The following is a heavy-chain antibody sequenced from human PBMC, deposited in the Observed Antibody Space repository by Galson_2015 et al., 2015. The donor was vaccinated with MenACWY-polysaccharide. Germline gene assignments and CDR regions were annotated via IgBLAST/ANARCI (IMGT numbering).Heavy chain of an antibody. V-gene: IGHV4-4*07. J-gene: IGHJ2*01. CDR3: ARRSLGNWYFDL. CDR2: IHATGST. CDR1: RGSIYSYY. D-gene: IGHD7-27*01. Sequence: LSLNCTVSRGSIYSYYWTWIRQPADKGLEWIGRIHATGSTTYNPSFRSRVTMSVDLPKNNFSLRLTSVTASDTAIYYCARRSLGNWYFDLWGRGTLVTVSS.